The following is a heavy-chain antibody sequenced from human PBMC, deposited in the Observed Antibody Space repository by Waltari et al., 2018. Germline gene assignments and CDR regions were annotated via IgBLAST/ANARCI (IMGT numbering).Heavy chain of an antibody. CDR2: INHSGST. V-gene: IGHV4-34*01. CDR1: GGSFSGSY. J-gene: IGHJ2*01. Sequence: QVQLQQWGAGLLKPSETLSLTCAVYGGSFSGSYWSWIRQPPGKGLEWIGEINHSGSTNYNPSLKSRVTISVDTSKNQFSLKLSSVTAADTAVYYCARGPHSSSWYRYFDLWGRGTLVTVSS. D-gene: IGHD6-13*01. CDR3: ARGPHSSSWYRYFDL.